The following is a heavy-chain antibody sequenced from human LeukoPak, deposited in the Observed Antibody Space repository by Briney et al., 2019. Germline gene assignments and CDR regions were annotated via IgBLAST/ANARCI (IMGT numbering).Heavy chain of an antibody. CDR3: ASWLGGWYGEDS. CDR2: IYYSGST. CDR1: GGSISSYY. V-gene: IGHV4-59*01. D-gene: IGHD6-19*01. Sequence: PSETLSLTCTVSGGSISSYYWSWIRQPPGKGLEWIGYIYYSGSTNYNPSLKSRVAISVDTSKNQFSLKLSSVTAADTAVYYCASWLGGWYGEDSWGQGTLVTVSS. J-gene: IGHJ4*02.